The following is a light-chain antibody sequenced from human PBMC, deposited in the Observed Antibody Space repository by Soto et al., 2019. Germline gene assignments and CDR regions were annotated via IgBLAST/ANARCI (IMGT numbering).Light chain of an antibody. V-gene: IGKV1-5*03. J-gene: IGKJ1*01. CDR1: QSISTW. Sequence: DIPMTQSPSTLSASVGDRVTITCRASQSISTWLAWYQQEPGKAPKLLIHNASSLQSGVPSRFSGSGSGTDFTLTISSLHPDDFATYYCQQYNSYSPTFGQGTRVEIK. CDR3: QQYNSYSPT. CDR2: NAS.